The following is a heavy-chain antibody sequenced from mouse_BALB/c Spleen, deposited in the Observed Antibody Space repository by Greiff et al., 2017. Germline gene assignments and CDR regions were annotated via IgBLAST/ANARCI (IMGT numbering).Heavy chain of an antibody. J-gene: IGHJ3*01. D-gene: IGHD1-2*01. CDR2: ISSGGST. CDR1: GFTFSSYA. Sequence: EVKLMESGGGLVKPGGSLKLSCAASGFTFSSYAMSWVRQTPEKRLEWVASISSGGSTYYPDSVKGRFTISRDNARNILYLQMSSLRSEDTAMYYCAREGYGYAWFAYWGQGTLVTVSA. V-gene: IGHV5-6-5*01. CDR3: AREGYGYAWFAY.